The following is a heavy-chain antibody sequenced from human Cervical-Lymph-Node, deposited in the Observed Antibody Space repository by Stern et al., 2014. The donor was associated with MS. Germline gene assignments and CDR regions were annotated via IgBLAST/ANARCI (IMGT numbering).Heavy chain of an antibody. J-gene: IGHJ5*02. Sequence: QDQLVQSGAEVKKPGASVKVSCKASGDSFASYPIHWLRQAPGQGPAWMGIVNPTDGSTTYAQTLQGRVTMTRDTSTRTVYMELSSLRPEDTAMYFCATPLPYATWGQGTRVTVSS. D-gene: IGHD4-17*01. CDR3: ATPLPYAT. CDR1: GDSFASYP. CDR2: VNPTDGST. V-gene: IGHV1-46*03.